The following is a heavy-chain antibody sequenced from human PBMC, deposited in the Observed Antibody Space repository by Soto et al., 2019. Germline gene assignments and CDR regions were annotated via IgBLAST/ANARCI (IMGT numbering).Heavy chain of an antibody. CDR3: ARAWGSSYYFDY. D-gene: IGHD3-16*01. Sequence: PSETLSLTCTVSGGSISSGDYYWSWIRQPPGKGLEWIAYIYYSGSTYYNPSLKSRVTISVDTSKNQFSLKLSSVTAADTAVYYSARAWGSSYYFDYWGQGTLVTVSS. CDR1: GGSISSGDYY. V-gene: IGHV4-30-4*01. J-gene: IGHJ4*02. CDR2: IYYSGST.